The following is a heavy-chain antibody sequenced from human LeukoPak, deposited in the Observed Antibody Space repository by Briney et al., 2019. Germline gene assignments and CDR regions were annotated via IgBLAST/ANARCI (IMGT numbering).Heavy chain of an antibody. CDR1: GFTFDDYA. CDR3: AKDTSGLGNAFDI. J-gene: IGHJ3*02. CDR2: ISWNSGSI. D-gene: IGHD6-19*01. V-gene: IGHV3-9*01. Sequence: GGSLRLSCAASGFTFDDYAMHWVRQAPGKGLEWVSGISWNSGSIGYADSVKGRFTISRDNAKNSLYLQMNSLRAEDTVLYYCAKDTSGLGNAFDIWGQGTMVTVSS.